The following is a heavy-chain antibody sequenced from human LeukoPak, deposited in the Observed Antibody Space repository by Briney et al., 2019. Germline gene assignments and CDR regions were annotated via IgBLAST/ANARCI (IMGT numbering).Heavy chain of an antibody. J-gene: IGHJ6*02. V-gene: IGHV1-18*01. CDR2: ISAYNGNT. Sequence: ASVKVSCKASGYTFTIYVISWVRQAPGQGLEWMGWISAYNGNTNYAQKIQGRVTMTTDTSTSTAYMELRSLRSDDTAVYYCARAMRIAAASNYYYGMDVWGQGTTVTVSS. CDR3: ARAMRIAAASNYYYGMDV. CDR1: GYTFTIYV. D-gene: IGHD6-13*01.